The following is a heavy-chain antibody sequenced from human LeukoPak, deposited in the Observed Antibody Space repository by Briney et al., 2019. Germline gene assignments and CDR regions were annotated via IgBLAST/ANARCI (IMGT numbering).Heavy chain of an antibody. D-gene: IGHD6-19*01. Sequence: GGSLRLSCAASGFTFSNAWMSWVRQAPGKGLEWVGRIKSKTDGGTTDYAAPVKGRFTISRDDSKNTLYLQMTSLQTEDTAVYYCTTGTVAVAGSSFDYWGQGTLVTVSS. V-gene: IGHV3-15*01. CDR2: IKSKTDGGTT. J-gene: IGHJ4*02. CDR1: GFTFSNAW. CDR3: TTGTVAVAGSSFDY.